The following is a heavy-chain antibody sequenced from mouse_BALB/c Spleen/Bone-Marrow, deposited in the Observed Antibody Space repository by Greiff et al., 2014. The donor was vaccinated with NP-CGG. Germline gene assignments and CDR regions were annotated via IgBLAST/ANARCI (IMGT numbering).Heavy chain of an antibody. Sequence: VKLMESGAELAKPGASVKMSCKASGYTFTSYWMHWVKQRPGQGLEWIGYINPSTGYTEYNQKFKDKATLTADKSSSTAYMQLSSLTSKDFAFYYCARSATMIFAYWGQGTLVTVSA. J-gene: IGHJ3*01. CDR3: ARSATMIFAY. D-gene: IGHD2-4*01. V-gene: IGHV1-7*01. CDR2: INPSTGYT. CDR1: GYTFTSYW.